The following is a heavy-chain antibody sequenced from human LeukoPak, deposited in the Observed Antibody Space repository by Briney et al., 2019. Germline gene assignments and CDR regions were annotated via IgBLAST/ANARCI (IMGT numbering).Heavy chain of an antibody. Sequence: GGSLRLSCAASGFTFSDYSMNWVRQAPGKGLEWMAAISYDGSNNYYTNSVKGRFTVSRDNSKNTLYLQMNSLRGEDTAVYYCARNRGGNEFDYWGQGTLVTVSS. V-gene: IGHV3-30*03. J-gene: IGHJ4*02. CDR1: GFTFSDYS. D-gene: IGHD4-23*01. CDR3: ARNRGGNEFDY. CDR2: ISYDGSNN.